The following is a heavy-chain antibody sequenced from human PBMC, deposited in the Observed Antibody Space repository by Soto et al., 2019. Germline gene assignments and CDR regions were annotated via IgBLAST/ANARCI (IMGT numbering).Heavy chain of an antibody. V-gene: IGHV4-39*01. CDR2: IYYSGST. D-gene: IGHD2-21*02. CDR1: GGSFSGYF. CDR3: ARHPSDFWFDP. Sequence: PSETLSLTCAVYGGSFSGYFLGWIRQPPGKGLEWIGSIYYSGSTYYNPSLKSRVTVSVDTSKNQFSLKLSSVTAADTAVYYCARHPSDFWFDPWGQGTLVTVSS. J-gene: IGHJ5*02.